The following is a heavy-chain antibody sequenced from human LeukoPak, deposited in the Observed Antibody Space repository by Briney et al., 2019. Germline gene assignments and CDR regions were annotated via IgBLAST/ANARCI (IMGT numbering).Heavy chain of an antibody. Sequence: ASVKVSCKASGYTFTDYYIHWVRQAPGQGLEWMGWINPNSGGTKYAQKFQGRVTMTTDTSISTAYMEMSRLTSDDTAVYYCARDAHNGYEFHDWFDPWGQGALVTVSP. CDR3: ARDAHNGYEFHDWFDP. V-gene: IGHV1-2*02. CDR2: INPNSGGT. J-gene: IGHJ5*02. D-gene: IGHD5-12*01. CDR1: GYTFTDYY.